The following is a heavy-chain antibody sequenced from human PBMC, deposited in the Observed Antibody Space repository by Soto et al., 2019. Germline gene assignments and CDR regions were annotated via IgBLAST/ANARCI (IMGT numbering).Heavy chain of an antibody. CDR1: GFTFSSYG. CDR2: ISYDGSNK. Sequence: GGSLRLSCAASGFTFSSYGMHWVRQAPGKGLEWVAVISYDGSNKYYADSVKGRFTISRDNSKNTLYLQMNSLRAEDTAVYYCAKDLDFDYWGQGTLVTVSS. CDR3: AKDLDFDY. V-gene: IGHV3-30*18. J-gene: IGHJ4*02.